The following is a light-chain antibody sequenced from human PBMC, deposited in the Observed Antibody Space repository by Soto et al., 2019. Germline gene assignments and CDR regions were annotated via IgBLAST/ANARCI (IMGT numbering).Light chain of an antibody. CDR3: QQYGGSPRT. Sequence: EIVLTQSPGTLSLSPGERATLSCRASQSVTGSYLAWYQQKPGQAPRLLIYGASSRATGIPDRFSGSESGKDFTLTIARLEPEDFAVYYCQQYGGSPRTFGQGTKVE. V-gene: IGKV3-20*01. CDR2: GAS. CDR1: QSVTGSY. J-gene: IGKJ1*01.